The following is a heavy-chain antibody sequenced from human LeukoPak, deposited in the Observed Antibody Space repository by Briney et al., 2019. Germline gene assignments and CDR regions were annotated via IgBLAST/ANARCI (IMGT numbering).Heavy chain of an antibody. J-gene: IGHJ4*02. D-gene: IGHD3-16*01. V-gene: IGHV3-9*01. CDR1: GFTFDDYA. CDR3: AKSSGGTPVRGADY. Sequence: GRSLRLSCAASGFTFDDYAMHWVRQAPGKGLEWVSGISWNSGSIGYADSMKGRFTISRDNAKNSLYLQMNSLRAEDTALYYCAKSSGGTPVRGADYWGQGTLVTVSS. CDR2: ISWNSGSI.